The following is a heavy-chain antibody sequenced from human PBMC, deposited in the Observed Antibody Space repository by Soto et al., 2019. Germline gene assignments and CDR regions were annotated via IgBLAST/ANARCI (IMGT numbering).Heavy chain of an antibody. J-gene: IGHJ5*02. CDR3: ARSVFP. Sequence: QVQLQESGPGLVKPSQNLSLTCTVSGGSISSGGYYWNWIRQHPGKGLEWIGFIYYVGSTYSNPYLKSRVSISLVSSKYQVSVELSSVTAADTAMYYCARSVFPWCQRTLGTVSA. CDR2: IYYVGST. CDR1: GGSISSGGYY. V-gene: IGHV4-31*03.